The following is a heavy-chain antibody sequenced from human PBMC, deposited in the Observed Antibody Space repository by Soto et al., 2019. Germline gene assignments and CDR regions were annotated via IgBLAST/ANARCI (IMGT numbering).Heavy chain of an antibody. J-gene: IGHJ6*03. D-gene: IGHD3-10*01. CDR1: GYTFTSYD. V-gene: IGHV1-8*01. CDR2: MNPNSGNT. CDR3: ARGYYYGSGSYQAGYYYYYMDV. Sequence: QVQLVQSGAEVKKPGASVKVSCKASGYTFTSYDINWVRQATGQGLEWMGWMNPNSGNTGYAQKFQGRVTMTRNTIISTAYMELSSLKSEDTAVYYCARGYYYGSGSYQAGYYYYYMDVWGKGTTVTVSS.